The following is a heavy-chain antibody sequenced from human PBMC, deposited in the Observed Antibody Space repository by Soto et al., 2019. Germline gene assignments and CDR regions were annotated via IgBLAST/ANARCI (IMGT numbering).Heavy chain of an antibody. J-gene: IGHJ4*02. CDR3: ARGFDYRWVY. D-gene: IGHD3-16*01. CDR1: GGSINTDYW. CDR2: IHHSVGT. V-gene: IGHV4-4*02. Sequence: SETLSLTCAVSGGSINTDYWWSWVRQSPGKGLEWIGEIHHSVGTNYIQSLKSRVTMSLDKSNNQLSLKLSSVTAADTAVYHCARGFDYRWVYWGPGTLVTVSS.